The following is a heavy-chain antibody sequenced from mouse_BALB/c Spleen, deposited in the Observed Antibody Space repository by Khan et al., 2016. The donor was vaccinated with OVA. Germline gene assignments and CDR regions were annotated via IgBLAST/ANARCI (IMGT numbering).Heavy chain of an antibody. CDR2: INPSSNYT. V-gene: IGHV1-7*01. CDR3: ARDRIDY. J-gene: IGHJ2*01. Sequence: QVQLKESGAELAKPGASVKMSCKASGYTFTSYWVHWVKQRPGQGLEWIGYINPSSNYTKYNQNFKDKATLTADKSSSTAYMQLSSLTSEDSAVYYCARDRIDYWGQGTTLTVSS. CDR1: GYTFTSYW.